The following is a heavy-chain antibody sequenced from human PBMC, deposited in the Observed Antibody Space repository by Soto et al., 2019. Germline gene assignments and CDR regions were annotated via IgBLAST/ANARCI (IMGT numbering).Heavy chain of an antibody. Sequence: QVQLVQSGAEVKKPGSSVKVSCKASGGTFSSYTISWVRQAPGQGLEWMGGIIPIFGAAKYAQNFQDRLTVTADESTSTGYMELSSLRSEDTALYYCAQDETGTSLAYWGQGTLVIVSS. CDR1: GGTFSSYT. D-gene: IGHD3-9*01. CDR3: AQDETGTSLAY. CDR2: IIPIFGAA. J-gene: IGHJ4*02. V-gene: IGHV1-69*01.